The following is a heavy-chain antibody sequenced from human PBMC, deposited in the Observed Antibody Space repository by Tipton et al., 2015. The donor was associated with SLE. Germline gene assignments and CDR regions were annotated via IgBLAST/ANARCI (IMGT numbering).Heavy chain of an antibody. CDR2: IYYSGST. J-gene: IGHJ6*02. Sequence: TLSLTCTVSGGSISSSSYYWGWIRQPPGKGLEWIGSIYYSGSTYYNPSLKSRATISVDTSKNQFSLKLSSVTAADTAVYYCARGRTYYDFWSGYYNAYYGMDVWGQGTTVTVSS. V-gene: IGHV4-39*01. CDR3: ARGRTYYDFWSGYYNAYYGMDV. D-gene: IGHD3-3*01. CDR1: GGSISSSSYY.